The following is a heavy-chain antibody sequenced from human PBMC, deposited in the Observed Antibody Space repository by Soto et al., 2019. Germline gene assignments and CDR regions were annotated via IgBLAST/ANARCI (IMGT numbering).Heavy chain of an antibody. CDR1: GGSISSSSYY. CDR3: ARHSVDYYDSSGYLY. V-gene: IGHV4-39*01. Sequence: SETLSLTCTVSGGSISSSSYYWGWIRQPPGKGLEWIGSIYYSGSTYYNPSLKSRVTISVDTSKNQFSLKLSSVTAADTAVYYCARHSVDYYDSSGYLYWGQGTLVTVSS. J-gene: IGHJ4*02. CDR2: IYYSGST. D-gene: IGHD3-22*01.